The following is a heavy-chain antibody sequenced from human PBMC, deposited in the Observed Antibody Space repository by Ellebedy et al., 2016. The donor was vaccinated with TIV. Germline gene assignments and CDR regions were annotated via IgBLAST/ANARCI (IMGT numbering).Heavy chain of an antibody. J-gene: IGHJ4*02. V-gene: IGHV3-23*01. CDR2: ITSDGTT. Sequence: GGSLRLSXAASQFSFSSHAMSWVRQPPGKGLAPVLVITSDGTTFYADPVKGRFTISRDNSKSTLYLQMNSLRVEDTAVYYCASVSIPSWAAYGGDSGGPIDHWGQGTLVTVSS. CDR3: ASVSIPSWAAYGGDSGGPIDH. D-gene: IGHD2-21*02. CDR1: QFSFSSHA.